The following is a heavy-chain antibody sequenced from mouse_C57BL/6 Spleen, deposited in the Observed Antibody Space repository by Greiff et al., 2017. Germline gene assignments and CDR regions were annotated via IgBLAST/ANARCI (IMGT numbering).Heavy chain of an antibody. CDR2: ISSGSSTI. CDR1: GFTFSDYG. V-gene: IGHV5-17*01. CDR3: ARMAYYSNYEDYYAMDY. Sequence: EVQRVESGGGLVKPGGSLKLSCAASGFTFSDYGMHWVRQAPEKGLEWVAYISSGSSTIYYADTVKGRFTISRDNAKNTLFLQMTSLRSEDTAMYYCARMAYYSNYEDYYAMDYWGQGTSVTVSS. D-gene: IGHD2-5*01. J-gene: IGHJ4*01.